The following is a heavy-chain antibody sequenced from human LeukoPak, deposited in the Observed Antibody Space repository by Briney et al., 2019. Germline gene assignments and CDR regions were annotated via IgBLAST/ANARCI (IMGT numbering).Heavy chain of an antibody. J-gene: IGHJ4*02. Sequence: SETLSLSCTVFGGSLSSYYWVWVRQPPGKGLEWIGLIYSSGSIKYNPSLKSRLTISLDTSNNQFSLKLSSVTAAGTAVYYCARRPRGYFDYWGQGTLVTVSS. V-gene: IGHV4-4*09. CDR3: ARRPRGYFDY. CDR2: IYSSGSI. CDR1: GGSLSSYY. D-gene: IGHD3-10*01.